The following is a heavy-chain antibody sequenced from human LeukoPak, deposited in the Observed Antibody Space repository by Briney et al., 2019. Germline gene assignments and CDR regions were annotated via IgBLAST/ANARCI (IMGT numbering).Heavy chain of an antibody. Sequence: GGSLRLSCAASGFTFDDYAMHWVRQAPGKGLEWVSGISWNSVNIGYEDSVKGRFTISRDNAKNSLYLQMNSLRPEDTALYYCVKDRGLRNQWLQVTYDSWGQGTLVTVSS. CDR3: VKDRGLRNQWLQVTYDS. D-gene: IGHD5-24*01. J-gene: IGHJ4*02. CDR1: GFTFDDYA. CDR2: ISWNSVNI. V-gene: IGHV3-9*01.